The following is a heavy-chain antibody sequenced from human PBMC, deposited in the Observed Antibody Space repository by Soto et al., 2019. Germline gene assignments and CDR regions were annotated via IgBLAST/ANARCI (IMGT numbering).Heavy chain of an antibody. CDR2: ISGSGGST. V-gene: IGHV3-23*01. J-gene: IGHJ4*02. CDR1: GFTFSSYA. CDR3: AKSLGGYFDRPFDY. Sequence: GGSLRLSCAASGFTFSSYAMSWVRQAPGKGLEWVSAISGSGGSTYYADSVKGRFTISRDNSMNTLYLQMNSLRAEDTAVYYCAKSLGGYFDRPFDYWGQGTLVTVS. D-gene: IGHD3-9*01.